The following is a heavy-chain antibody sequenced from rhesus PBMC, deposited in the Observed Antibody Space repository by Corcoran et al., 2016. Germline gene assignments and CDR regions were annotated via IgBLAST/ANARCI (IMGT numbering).Heavy chain of an antibody. D-gene: IGHD3-34*01. Sequence: QVQLQESGPGLVKPSETLSLTCAVSGYSISGYYWSWIRQAPGKGLEWIGYITYSGSTSYNPSLKSRVTISRDTSKNQFSLKLSSVTAADTAVYYCARDPEGGSYFDNWGQGVLVTVSS. V-gene: IGHV4-122*02. J-gene: IGHJ4*01. CDR2: ITYSGST. CDR3: ARDPEGGSYFDN. CDR1: GYSISGYY.